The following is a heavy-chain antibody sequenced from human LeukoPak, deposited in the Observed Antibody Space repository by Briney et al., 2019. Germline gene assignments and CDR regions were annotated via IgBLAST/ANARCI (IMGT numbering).Heavy chain of an antibody. V-gene: IGHV1-8*01. Sequence: ASVKVSCKASGYTFTSYDINWVRQATGQGLEWMGWMNPNSGNTGYAQKFQGRVTMTRNTSISTAYMELSSLRSEDTAVYYCARASGYSSSWYPYYYYGMDVWGQGTTVTVSS. CDR1: GYTFTSYD. D-gene: IGHD6-13*01. CDR2: MNPNSGNT. J-gene: IGHJ6*02. CDR3: ARASGYSSSWYPYYYYGMDV.